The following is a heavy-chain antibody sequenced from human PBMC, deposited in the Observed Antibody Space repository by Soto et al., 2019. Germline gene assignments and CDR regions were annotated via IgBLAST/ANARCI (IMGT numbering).Heavy chain of an antibody. Sequence: ASVKVSCKASGYTFTSYYMHWVRQAPGQGLEWMGIINPSGGSTSYAQKFQGRVTMTRDTSTSTVYMELSSLRSEDTAVYYCARRRAARPTDYYYGMDGWGQGTTVTVSS. CDR1: GYTFTSYY. CDR3: ARRRAARPTDYYYGMDG. J-gene: IGHJ6*02. CDR2: INPSGGST. V-gene: IGHV1-46*01. D-gene: IGHD6-6*01.